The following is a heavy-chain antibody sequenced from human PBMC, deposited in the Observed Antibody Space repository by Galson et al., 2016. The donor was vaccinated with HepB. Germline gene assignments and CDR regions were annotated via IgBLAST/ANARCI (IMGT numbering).Heavy chain of an antibody. CDR2: ISGSGGST. D-gene: IGHD3-10*01. V-gene: IGHV3-23*01. Sequence: SLRLSCAASGFTFSSYAMSWVRQAPGKGLEWVSVISGSGGSTYYADSVKGRFTISRDNAKNTLYLQMNSPRAEDTAIYYCAKGYGYFDYWGQGTLVTVSS. CDR3: AKGYGYFDY. CDR1: GFTFSSYA. J-gene: IGHJ4*02.